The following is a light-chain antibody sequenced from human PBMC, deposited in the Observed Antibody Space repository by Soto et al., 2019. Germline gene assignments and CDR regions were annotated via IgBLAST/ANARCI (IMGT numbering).Light chain of an antibody. CDR2: DVT. CDR1: SSDVGGYNY. CDR3: QSFDTNLRGSV. Sequence: QSVLTQPASVSGSPGQSITLSCTGTSSDVGGYNYVSWYQHHPGKAPKLMLYDVTYRPSGVPARFSASRSGTSASLAITGLQAEDEADYYCQSFDTNLRGSVFGGGTKLTVL. V-gene: IGLV2-14*03. J-gene: IGLJ3*02.